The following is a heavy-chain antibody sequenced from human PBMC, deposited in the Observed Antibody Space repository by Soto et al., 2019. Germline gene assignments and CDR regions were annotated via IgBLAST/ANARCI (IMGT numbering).Heavy chain of an antibody. J-gene: IGHJ4*02. CDR2: FNPDTGNT. V-gene: IGHV1-46*01. D-gene: IGHD6-13*01. Sequence: QVQLVQSGAEVKKPGASVKASCKASGYMFTKYYLHWVRQAPGQGFEWMGIFNPDTGNTDYPQSFRGRATVTRDTSTTTVYMELRSLRSEDTAVYYCARERIGAGGTAFDYWGQGTLVTVSS. CDR3: ARERIGAGGTAFDY. CDR1: GYMFTKYY.